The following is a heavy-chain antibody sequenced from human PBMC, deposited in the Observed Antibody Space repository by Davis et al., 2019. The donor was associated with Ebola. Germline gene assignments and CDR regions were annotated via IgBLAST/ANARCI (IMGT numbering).Heavy chain of an antibody. D-gene: IGHD3-9*01. J-gene: IGHJ4*02. V-gene: IGHV1-3*01. CDR1: GYSFTSYT. CDR3: ARALRYFDWLLGNEGVYYFDY. Sequence: ASVKVSCKASGYSFTSYTLHWVRQAPGQRLEWMGWINAGNGHTKSSQKFQGRVTITADESTSTAYMELSSLRSEDTAVYYCARALRYFDWLLGNEGVYYFDYWGQGTLVTVSS. CDR2: INAGNGHT.